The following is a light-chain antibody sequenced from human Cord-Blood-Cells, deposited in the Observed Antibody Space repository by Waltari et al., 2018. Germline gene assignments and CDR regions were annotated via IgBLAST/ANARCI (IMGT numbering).Light chain of an antibody. CDR3: QQRSNWPPLYS. V-gene: IGKV3-11*01. J-gene: IGKJ2*03. Sequence: VLTQSPATLSLSPGERATLSCSASQSVSSYLAWYQQKPGQAPRLLIYDASNRATGIPARFSGSGSGTDFTLAISSLEPEDFAVYYCQQRSNWPPLYSFGQGTKLEI. CDR2: DAS. CDR1: QSVSSY.